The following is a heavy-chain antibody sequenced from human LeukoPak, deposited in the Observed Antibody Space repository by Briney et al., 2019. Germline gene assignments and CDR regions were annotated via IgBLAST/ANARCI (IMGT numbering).Heavy chain of an antibody. CDR2: ISSSGSTI. Sequence: PGGSLRLSCAASRFTFSSYEMNWVRQAPGKGLEWVSYISSSGSTIYHADSVRGRFSISRDNAKNSLYLQMNSLRAEDTAVYYCARAWWGEGHFDSWGQGTLVTVSS. V-gene: IGHV3-48*03. CDR1: RFTFSSYE. D-gene: IGHD2-8*02. J-gene: IGHJ4*02. CDR3: ARAWWGEGHFDS.